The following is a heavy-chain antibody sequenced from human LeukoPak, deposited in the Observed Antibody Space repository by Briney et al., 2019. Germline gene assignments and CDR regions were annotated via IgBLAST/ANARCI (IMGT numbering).Heavy chain of an antibody. V-gene: IGHV3-30*01. CDR3: ARGRYCSGGTCLPRFDY. CDR1: GFTFRRYA. CDR2: ISFDGSNK. Sequence: PGGSLRLSCAASGFTFRRYAMYWVRQAPGKGLEWAAVISFDGSNKYYADSVKGRFNISRDNSRNTLYLEMNSLRDDDTAVYYCARGRYCSGGTCLPRFDYWGQGALVTVSS. D-gene: IGHD2-15*01. J-gene: IGHJ4*02.